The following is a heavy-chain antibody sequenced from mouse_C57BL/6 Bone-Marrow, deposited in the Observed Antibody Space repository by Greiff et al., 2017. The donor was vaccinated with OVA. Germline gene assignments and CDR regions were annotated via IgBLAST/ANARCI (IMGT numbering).Heavy chain of an antibody. CDR2: ISDGGSYT. CDR1: GFTFSSYA. Sequence: EVMLVESGGGLVKPGGSLKLSCAASGFTFSSYAMSWVRQTPEKRLEWVATISDGGSYTYYPDNVKGRFTISRDNAKNNLYLQMSHLKSEDTAMYYCARDDGYLAWFAYWGQGTLVTVSA. D-gene: IGHD2-3*01. V-gene: IGHV5-4*01. CDR3: ARDDGYLAWFAY. J-gene: IGHJ3*01.